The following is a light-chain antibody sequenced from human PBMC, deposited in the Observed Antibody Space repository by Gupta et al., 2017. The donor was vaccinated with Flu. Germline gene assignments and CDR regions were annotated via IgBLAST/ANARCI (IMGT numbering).Light chain of an antibody. CDR2: DDS. CDR3: QVWDSSSDHAGV. J-gene: IGLJ3*02. CDR1: NIGSKS. Sequence: SHVLTQPPSVSVAPGQTARITCGGNNIGSKSVHWYQQKPGQAPVVVVYDDSDRPSGIPERFSGSNSGNTATLTISRVEAGDEADYYCQVWDSSSDHAGVFGGGTKVTVL. V-gene: IGLV3-21*02.